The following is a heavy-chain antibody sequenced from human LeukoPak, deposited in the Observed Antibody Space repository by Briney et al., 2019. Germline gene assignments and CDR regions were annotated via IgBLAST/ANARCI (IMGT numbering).Heavy chain of an antibody. CDR3: ARNSGLRYFREASYYYGMDV. Sequence: SVKVSCKASDYTFTNYNYGISWVRQAPGQGLEWMGGIIPIFGTANYAQKFQGRVTITADESTSTAYMELSSLRSEDTAVYYCARNSGLRYFREASYYYGMDVWGQGTTVTVSS. CDR2: IIPIFGTA. D-gene: IGHD3-9*01. V-gene: IGHV1-69*13. J-gene: IGHJ6*02. CDR1: DYTFTNYNYG.